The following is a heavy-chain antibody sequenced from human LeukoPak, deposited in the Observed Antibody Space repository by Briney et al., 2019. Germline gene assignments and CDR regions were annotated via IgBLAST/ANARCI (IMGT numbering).Heavy chain of an antibody. CDR3: ARDLGGSYLSASDY. CDR1: GFSYG. Sequence: GGSLRLSCAASGFSYGVSWLRQAPGKGLEWVSSINKNDGRAYYAESVKGRFTISRDNSKNTMYLQMNSLRAEDTAAYYCARDLGGSYLSASDYWGQGTLVTVSS. D-gene: IGHD1-26*01. J-gene: IGHJ4*02. V-gene: IGHV3-23*01. CDR2: INKNDGRA.